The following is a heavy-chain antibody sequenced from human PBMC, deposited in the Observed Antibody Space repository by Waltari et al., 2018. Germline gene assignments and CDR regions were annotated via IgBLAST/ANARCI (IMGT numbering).Heavy chain of an antibody. CDR3: DFVVENRFDY. Sequence: QVQLVQLGAEVKKPGSSVKVSCRASGGTFSSYASTGVRQAPGQGLEWMGRIIPIFGTANYAQKFQGRVTITADKSTSTAYMELSSLRSEDTAVYYCDFVVENRFDYWGQGTLVTVSS. V-gene: IGHV1-69*13. D-gene: IGHD2-15*01. J-gene: IGHJ4*02. CDR2: IIPIFGTA. CDR1: GGTFSSYA.